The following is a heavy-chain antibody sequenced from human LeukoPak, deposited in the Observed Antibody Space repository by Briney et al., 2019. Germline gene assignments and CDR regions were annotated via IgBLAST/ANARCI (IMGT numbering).Heavy chain of an antibody. CDR1: GGSISSSSYY. Sequence: PSDTLSLTCTVSGGSISSSSYYWGWIRQPPGKGLERIGSIYYSGSTYYNPSLKSRVTISVDTSKNQFSLKLSSVTAADTAVYYCARRGVSFYYDSSGYSFPDTWGQGTLVTVSS. V-gene: IGHV4-39*01. CDR2: IYYSGST. CDR3: ARRGVSFYYDSSGYSFPDT. D-gene: IGHD3-22*01. J-gene: IGHJ5*02.